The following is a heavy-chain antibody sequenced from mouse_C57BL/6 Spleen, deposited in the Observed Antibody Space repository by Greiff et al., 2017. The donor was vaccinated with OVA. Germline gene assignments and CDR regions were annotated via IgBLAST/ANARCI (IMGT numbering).Heavy chain of an antibody. D-gene: IGHD2-1*01. CDR2: IRNKANNHAT. Sequence: EVHLVESGGGLVQPGASMKLSCAASGFTFSDAWMDWVRQSPEKGLEWVAEIRNKANNHATYYAESVKGRFTISRDDSKSSVYLQMNSLRAEDTGIYYCTRNYHYAMDYWGQGTSVTVSS. CDR1: GFTFSDAW. CDR3: TRNYHYAMDY. V-gene: IGHV6-6*01. J-gene: IGHJ4*01.